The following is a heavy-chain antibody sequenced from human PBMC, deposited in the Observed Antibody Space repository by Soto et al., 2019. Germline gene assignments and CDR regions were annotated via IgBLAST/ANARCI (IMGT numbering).Heavy chain of an antibody. CDR3: ATDHGGTVTTLWPPRPFYFDY. J-gene: IGHJ4*02. D-gene: IGHD4-17*01. CDR1: GYTFTSYG. V-gene: IGHV1-18*01. Sequence: GASVKVSCKASGYTFTSYGISWVRQAPGQGLEWMGWINADNGNTNYAQKLQGRVTMTEDTSTNTAYMELSSLRSEDTAVYYCATDHGGTVTTLWPPRPFYFDYWGQGTLVTVSS. CDR2: INADNGNT.